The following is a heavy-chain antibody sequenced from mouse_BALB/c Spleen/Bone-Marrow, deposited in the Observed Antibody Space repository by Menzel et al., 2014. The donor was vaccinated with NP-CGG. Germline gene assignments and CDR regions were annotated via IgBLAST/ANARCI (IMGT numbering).Heavy chain of an antibody. Sequence: VMLVESGPGLVAPSQSLSITCTVSGFSLTGYGVSWVRQPPGKGLEWLGMIWGDGRTDYNSALKSRLSISKDNSKSQVFLKMNSLQTDDTARYYCARHYGSNYYAMDYWGQGTSVTVSS. CDR2: IWGDGRT. D-gene: IGHD1-1*01. J-gene: IGHJ4*01. CDR3: ARHYGSNYYAMDY. V-gene: IGHV2-6-7*01. CDR1: GFSLTGYG.